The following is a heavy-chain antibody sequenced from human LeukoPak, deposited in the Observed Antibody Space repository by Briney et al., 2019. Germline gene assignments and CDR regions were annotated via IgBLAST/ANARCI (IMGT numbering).Heavy chain of an antibody. V-gene: IGHV3-21*06. J-gene: IGHJ6*03. D-gene: IGHD1-26*01. Sequence: SGGSLRLSCAASGFTFSTYNMNWVRHAPGKGLEWISSITSSSSYIYYADSVKGRFTISRDNAKNSLYLQMNSLSPDDTAVYFCARDPYSGNYGNDYYYYMDVWGKGTTVTISS. CDR3: ARDPYSGNYGNDYYYYMDV. CDR2: ITSSSSYI. CDR1: GFTFSTYN.